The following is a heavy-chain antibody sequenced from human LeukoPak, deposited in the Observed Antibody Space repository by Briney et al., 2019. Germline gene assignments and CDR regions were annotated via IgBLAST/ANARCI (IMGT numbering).Heavy chain of an antibody. J-gene: IGHJ3*02. CDR2: IYYSGST. D-gene: IGHD3/OR15-3a*01. V-gene: IGHV4-59*01. CDR1: GGSISSYY. Sequence: SETLSLTCTVSGGSISSYYWSWIRQPPGKGLEWIGYIYYSGSTNYNPSLKSRVTISVDTSKNQFSLKLSSVTAADTAVYYCARAPRTGYDAFDIWGQGTMVTASS. CDR3: ARAPRTGYDAFDI.